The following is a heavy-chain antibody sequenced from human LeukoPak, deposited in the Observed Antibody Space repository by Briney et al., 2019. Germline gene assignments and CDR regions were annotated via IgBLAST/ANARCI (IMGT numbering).Heavy chain of an antibody. Sequence: GASVKVSCKASGYTFTGYYMHWVRQAPGQGLEWMGWTNPNSGGTNYAQKFQGRVTMTRDTSISTAYMELSRLRSDDTAVYYCARDRVVVVPAATRSSHYYYYGMDVWGQGTTVTVSS. V-gene: IGHV1-2*02. CDR3: ARDRVVVVPAATRSSHYYYYGMDV. D-gene: IGHD2-2*01. CDR1: GYTFTGYY. J-gene: IGHJ6*02. CDR2: TNPNSGGT.